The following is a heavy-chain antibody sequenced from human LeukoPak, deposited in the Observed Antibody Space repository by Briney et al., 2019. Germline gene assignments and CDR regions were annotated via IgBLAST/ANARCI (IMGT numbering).Heavy chain of an antibody. CDR1: GFTFSSYS. V-gene: IGHV3-21*01. Sequence: GGSLRLSCAASGFTFSSYSMNWVRQAPGKGLEWVSSISSSRSYIYYADSVKGRFTISRDNAKNSLYLQMNSLRAEDTAVYYCARVTEAPYYFDYWGQGTLVTVSS. CDR2: ISSSRSYI. J-gene: IGHJ4*02. CDR3: ARVTEAPYYFDY.